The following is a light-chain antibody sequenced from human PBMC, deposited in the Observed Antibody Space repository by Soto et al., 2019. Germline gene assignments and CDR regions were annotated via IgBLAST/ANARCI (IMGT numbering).Light chain of an antibody. J-gene: IGKJ3*01. CDR2: GAS. CDR3: QRYGSSPRLFT. Sequence: EIVLTQSPGTLSLSPGERATLSCRASQSVTSNYLAWYQQRPGQAPRLLIYGASSRATGIPDRFSGSGSGTDFTLTISGLEPEDFAVYYCQRYGSSPRLFTFGPGTKVDIK. CDR1: QSVTSNY. V-gene: IGKV3-20*01.